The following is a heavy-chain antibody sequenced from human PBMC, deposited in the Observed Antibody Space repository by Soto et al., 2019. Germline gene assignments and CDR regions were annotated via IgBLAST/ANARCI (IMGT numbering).Heavy chain of an antibody. J-gene: IGHJ4*02. D-gene: IGHD3-22*01. CDR2: INPSGGST. CDR3: ARPTYYYDSSGLPPGY. Sequence: ASVKVSCKASGYTFTSYYMHWVRQAPGQGLEWMGIINPSGGSTSYAQKFQGRVTMTRDTSTSTVYMELSSLRSEDTAVYYCARPTYYYDSSGLPPGYWGQGTIVTVYS. CDR1: GYTFTSYY. V-gene: IGHV1-46*01.